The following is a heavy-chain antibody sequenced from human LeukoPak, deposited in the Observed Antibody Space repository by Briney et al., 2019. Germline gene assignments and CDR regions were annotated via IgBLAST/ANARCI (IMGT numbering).Heavy chain of an antibody. CDR2: IIPIFGTA. CDR3: ARDGGDKTMFGGESDYYYYMAV. D-gene: IGHD3-16*01. CDR1: GGTFSSYA. V-gene: IGHV1-69*06. Sequence: ASVKVSCKASGGTFSSYAISWVRQAPGQGLEWMGGIIPIFGTANYAQKFQGRVTITADKSTSTAYMELSSLRSEDTAVYYCARDGGDKTMFGGESDYYYYMAVGGKGPRVTVP. J-gene: IGHJ6*03.